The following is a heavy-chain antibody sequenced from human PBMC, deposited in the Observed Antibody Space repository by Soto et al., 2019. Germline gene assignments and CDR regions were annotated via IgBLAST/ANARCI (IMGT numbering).Heavy chain of an antibody. Sequence: TLSLTCPVSGVSISSGGYYWSWIRQHPGKGLEWIGYIYYSGSTYYNPSLKSRVTISVDTSKNQFSLKLSSVTAADTAVYYCAREEDYSIDYWGQGTLVTV. CDR1: GVSISSGGYY. CDR2: IYYSGST. J-gene: IGHJ4*02. V-gene: IGHV4-31*03. CDR3: AREEDYSIDY. D-gene: IGHD4-4*01.